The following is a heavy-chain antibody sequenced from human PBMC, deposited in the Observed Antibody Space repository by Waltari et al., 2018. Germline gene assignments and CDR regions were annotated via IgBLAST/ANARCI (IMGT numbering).Heavy chain of an antibody. V-gene: IGHV3-21*01. D-gene: IGHD2-2*01. CDR3: ARVRSRDIVVVPAAFDY. Sequence: EVQLVESEGGLVKPGGSLSLPCAASGFTSSSYSLNWVRQAPGQALAWVSSISSSSSDIYYADSVKGRFTISRDNAKNSLYLQMNSLRAEDTAVYYCARVRSRDIVVVPAAFDYWGQGTLVTVSS. CDR2: ISSSSSDI. CDR1: GFTSSSYS. J-gene: IGHJ4*02.